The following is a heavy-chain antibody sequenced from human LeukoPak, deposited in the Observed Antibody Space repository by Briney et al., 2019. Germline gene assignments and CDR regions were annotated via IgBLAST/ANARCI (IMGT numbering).Heavy chain of an antibody. CDR1: GYTFTSYG. D-gene: IGHD3-16*02. CDR3: ARDPMITFGGVIASGAFDI. V-gene: IGHV1-18*04. Sequence: ASVKVSCKASGYTFTSYGISWVRQAPGKGLEWMGWISAYNGNTNYAQKLQGRVTMTTDTSTSTAYMELRSLRSDDTAVYYCARDPMITFGGVIASGAFDIWGQGTMVTVSS. CDR2: ISAYNGNT. J-gene: IGHJ3*02.